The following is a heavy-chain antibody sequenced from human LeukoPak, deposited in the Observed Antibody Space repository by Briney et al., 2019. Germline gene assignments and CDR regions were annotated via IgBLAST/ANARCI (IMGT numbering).Heavy chain of an antibody. V-gene: IGHV3-23*01. J-gene: IGHJ6*02. CDR2: VSCRGCSR. CDR1: GFIFRSYA. D-gene: IGHD3-10*01. CDR3: AKDTSGRSLLWFGELWDYYYYGMDV. Sequence: PGGTLRLSCAASGFIFRSYAMSWVRQAWGKGLEGVSDVSCRGCSRHCSDAVKGRFTISRDNSKNTLYLQMNSLRDEDTAVYYCAKDTSGRSLLWFGELWDYYYYGMDVWGQGTTVTVSS.